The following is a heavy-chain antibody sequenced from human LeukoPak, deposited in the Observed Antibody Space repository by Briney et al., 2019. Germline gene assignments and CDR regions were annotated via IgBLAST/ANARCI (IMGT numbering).Heavy chain of an antibody. CDR2: IYSGDSDT. Sequence: GESLKISCKGSGYSFTSYWIGWVRQMPGKGLEWMGIIYSGDSDTRYSPSFQGQVTISADKSISTAYLQRSSLKASDTAMYYCARHPYYYGSGSYSGVYYYGMDVWGKGTTVTVSS. CDR1: GYSFTSYW. CDR3: ARHPYYYGSGSYSGVYYYGMDV. J-gene: IGHJ6*04. D-gene: IGHD3-10*01. V-gene: IGHV5-51*01.